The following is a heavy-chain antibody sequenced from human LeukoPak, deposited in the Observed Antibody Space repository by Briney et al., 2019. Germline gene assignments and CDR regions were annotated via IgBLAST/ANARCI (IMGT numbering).Heavy chain of an antibody. Sequence: SETLSLTCSVSGGSISSYYWSWIRQPAGKGLEWIGRIYASGGTDYSPSLKSRVTMSVDTSKNQFSLKLWSVTAADTGVYYCARESKSYDGSGYYHDSWGQGTLVTVSS. CDR1: GGSISSYY. CDR3: ARESKSYDGSGYYHDS. V-gene: IGHV4-4*07. CDR2: IYASGGT. D-gene: IGHD3-22*01. J-gene: IGHJ4*02.